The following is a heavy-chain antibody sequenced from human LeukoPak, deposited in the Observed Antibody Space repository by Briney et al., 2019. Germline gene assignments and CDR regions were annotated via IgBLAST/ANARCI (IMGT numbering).Heavy chain of an antibody. V-gene: IGHV1-18*01. D-gene: IGHD2-21*01. CDR1: GYTFTSYG. CDR2: ISAYNGNT. CDR3: ARGPCGGDCYWVDY. Sequence: GASVKVSCKASGYTFTSYGISWVRQAPGQGLEWMGWISAYNGNTNYAQKFQGRVTMTTDTSMSTAYMEVRSLRSDDTAVYYCARGPCGGDCYWVDYWGQGTLVTVSS. J-gene: IGHJ4*02.